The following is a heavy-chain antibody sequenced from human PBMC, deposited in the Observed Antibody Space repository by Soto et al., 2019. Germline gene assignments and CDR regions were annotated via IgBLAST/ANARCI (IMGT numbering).Heavy chain of an antibody. Sequence: XESLKVTWQSFEYSFPIYSISLVRQKPGGGLEWMGRIDPSDSFATYSPSFQGHVTISADKSTRTVYLEWRSLQASDTATYYCARHQYGSGNSNFDLWGQGTPVTVSS. CDR2: IDPSDSFA. D-gene: IGHD3-10*01. J-gene: IGHJ4*02. CDR1: EYSFPIYS. V-gene: IGHV5-10-1*01. CDR3: ARHQYGSGNSNFDL.